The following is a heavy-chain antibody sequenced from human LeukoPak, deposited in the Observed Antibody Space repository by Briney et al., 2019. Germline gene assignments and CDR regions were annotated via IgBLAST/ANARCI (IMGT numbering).Heavy chain of an antibody. V-gene: IGHV3-21*01. CDR2: ISSSSSYI. D-gene: IGHD4-17*01. J-gene: IGHJ4*02. CDR3: ARDGYYGDYPFDY. Sequence: GGSLRLSCAASGFTFSSYSMNWVRQAPGKGLEWVSSISSSSSYIYYADSVKGRFTISRDNAKNSLYLQMNSLTAEDTAVYYCARDGYYGDYPFDYWGQGTLVTVSS. CDR1: GFTFSSYS.